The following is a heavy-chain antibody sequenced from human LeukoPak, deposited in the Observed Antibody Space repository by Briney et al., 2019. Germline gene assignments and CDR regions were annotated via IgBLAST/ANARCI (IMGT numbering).Heavy chain of an antibody. CDR1: GYTFTGYY. CDR2: INPNSGGT. Sequence: ASVKVSCKASGYTFTGYYMHWVRQAPGQGLEWMGWINPNSGGTNYAQKFQGRVTMTRDTSISTAYMELSRLRSDDTAVYYCARDMVRGVITYAFDIWGQGTMVTVSS. V-gene: IGHV1-2*02. J-gene: IGHJ3*02. D-gene: IGHD3-10*01. CDR3: ARDMVRGVITYAFDI.